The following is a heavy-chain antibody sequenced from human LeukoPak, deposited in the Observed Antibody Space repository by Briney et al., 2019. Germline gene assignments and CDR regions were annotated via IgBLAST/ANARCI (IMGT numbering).Heavy chain of an antibody. CDR2: INPSGGST. J-gene: IGHJ4*02. CDR3: ARLYYYDSSGYYPPYYFDY. D-gene: IGHD3-22*01. V-gene: IGHV1-46*03. Sequence: GASVKVSCKASGYTFTSYYMHWVRQAPGQGLEWMGIINPSGGSTSYAQKFQGRVTMTGDTSTSTVYMELSSLRSEDTAVYYCARLYYYDSSGYYPPYYFDYWGQGTLVTVSS. CDR1: GYTFTSYY.